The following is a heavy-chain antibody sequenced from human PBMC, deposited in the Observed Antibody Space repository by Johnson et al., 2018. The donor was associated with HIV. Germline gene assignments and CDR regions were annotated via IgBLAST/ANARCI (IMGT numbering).Heavy chain of an antibody. J-gene: IGHJ3*02. CDR2: IYSGGNT. CDR3: ARGLPSLIVVITRGAFNI. D-gene: IGHD3-22*01. V-gene: IGHV3-53*01. CDR1: GFTVSSNY. Sequence: VQLVESGGGLIQPGGSLRLSCAASGFTVSSNYMSWVRQAPGRGLEWVSVIYSGGNTYYADSVKGRFTISRDNSKNTLYLQMNSLRVEDTAVYYCARGLPSLIVVITRGAFNIWGQGTMVTVSS.